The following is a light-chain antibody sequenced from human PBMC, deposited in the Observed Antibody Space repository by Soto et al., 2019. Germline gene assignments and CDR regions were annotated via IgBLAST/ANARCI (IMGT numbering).Light chain of an antibody. CDR3: QQYSNWPKT. CDR1: QSVSSN. CDR2: GAS. V-gene: IGKV3-15*01. Sequence: EIVMTQSPATLSVSPGERATLSCRASQSVSSNLAWYQQRSGQAPRLLIYGASTRATGIPARFSGSGSGTEFTLTISSLQSEDFAIYYCQQYSNWPKTFGRGTKVEIK. J-gene: IGKJ1*01.